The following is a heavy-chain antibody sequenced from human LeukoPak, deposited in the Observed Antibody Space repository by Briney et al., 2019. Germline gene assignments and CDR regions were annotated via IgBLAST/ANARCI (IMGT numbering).Heavy chain of an antibody. D-gene: IGHD4-23*01. Sequence: SETLSLTCTVSGGSISSYYWSWIRQPPGKGLEWIGYIYYSGSTNYNPSLKSRVTISVDTSSNQFSLKLSSVTAADTAVYYCARSRTVVNWLDPWGQGLLVTVSS. CDR2: IYYSGST. CDR3: ARSRTVVNWLDP. J-gene: IGHJ5*02. V-gene: IGHV4-59*01. CDR1: GGSISSYY.